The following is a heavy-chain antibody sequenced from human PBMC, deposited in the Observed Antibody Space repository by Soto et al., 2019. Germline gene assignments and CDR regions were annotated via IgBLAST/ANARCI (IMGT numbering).Heavy chain of an antibody. J-gene: IGHJ3*02. CDR1: GFTFSSYA. D-gene: IGHD2-2*02. V-gene: IGHV3-23*01. CDR3: AKGGIVVVPAAIGTGRAFDI. Sequence: GGSLRLSCAASGFTFSSYAMSWVRQDPGKGLEWVSAISGSGGSTYYADSVKGRFTISRDNSKNTLYLQMNSLRAEDTAVYYCAKGGIVVVPAAIGTGRAFDIWGQGTMVTVSS. CDR2: ISGSGGST.